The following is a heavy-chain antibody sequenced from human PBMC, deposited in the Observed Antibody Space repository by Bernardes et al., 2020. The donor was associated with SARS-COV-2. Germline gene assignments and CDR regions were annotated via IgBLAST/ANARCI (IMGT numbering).Heavy chain of an antibody. CDR1: GYTFTDYF. D-gene: IGHD1-1*01. CDR3: APTGKFSDYFDK. Sequence: ASVKVSCKAPGYTFTDYFIHWVRQAPGQGLEWMGWVNYNSGDTDSAQRFQGRVTMTRDTSINTVYMDLNSLTSDDTAVYYCAPTGKFSDYFDKWGPGTPVTVSA. V-gene: IGHV1-2*02. J-gene: IGHJ4*02. CDR2: VNYNSGDT.